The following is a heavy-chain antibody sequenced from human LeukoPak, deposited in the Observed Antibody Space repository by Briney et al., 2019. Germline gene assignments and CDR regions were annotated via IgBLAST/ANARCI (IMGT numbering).Heavy chain of an antibody. CDR1: SGSISSSTYF. D-gene: IGHD3-16*02. J-gene: IGHJ4*02. CDR2: IYYSGST. Sequence: PSETLSLTCTVSSGSISSSTYFWGWIRPPPGKGLEWIGSIYYSGSTYYNPSLKSRGTISVDTSKNLFSLQLSSVTAADTAVYYCARTYYDYVWGSYRLKYLDYWGQGTLVTVSS. V-gene: IGHV4-39*01. CDR3: ARTYYDYVWGSYRLKYLDY.